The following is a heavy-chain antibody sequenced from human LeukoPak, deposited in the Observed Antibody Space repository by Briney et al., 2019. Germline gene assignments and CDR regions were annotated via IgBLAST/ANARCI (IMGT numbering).Heavy chain of an antibody. D-gene: IGHD2/OR15-2a*01. CDR1: GFSFSGYA. Sequence: PGASLRLSCAASGFSFSGYAMSWVRQAPEKGLEWVSHIGTTDGSTFYADSVKGRFTISRDNSKKTLYLQMNSLRAEDTAVYFCARKHLQTPFVFLDVWGRGTTVTVSS. CDR2: IGTTDGST. CDR3: ARKHLQTPFVFLDV. V-gene: IGHV3-23*01. J-gene: IGHJ6*02.